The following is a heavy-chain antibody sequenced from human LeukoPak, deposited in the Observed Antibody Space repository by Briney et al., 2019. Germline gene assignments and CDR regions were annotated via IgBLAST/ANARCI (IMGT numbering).Heavy chain of an antibody. Sequence: GGSLRLSCVASGFTFSDYYMSWVRQAPGEGLDWVAAIKPDGSEQYYVDSVKGRFTISRDNAKNSLFLQMNSLRAEDTAVYYCAKGRQQLGYNFQHWGQGTLVTVSS. J-gene: IGHJ1*01. CDR1: GFTFSDYY. CDR3: AKGRQQLGYNFQH. D-gene: IGHD6-13*01. V-gene: IGHV3-7*03. CDR2: IKPDGSEQ.